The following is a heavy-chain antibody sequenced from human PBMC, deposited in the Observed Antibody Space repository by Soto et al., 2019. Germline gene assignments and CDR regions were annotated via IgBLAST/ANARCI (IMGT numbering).Heavy chain of an antibody. Sequence: SGGSLRLSCATSGFTFSSYAMNWVRQAPGKGLEWVSAISGSGGSTNYADSVEGRFTISRDNSKNTLYLQMSSLRAEDTAVYYCARAGGIAVPGSHLDYWGQGTLVTVSS. V-gene: IGHV3-23*01. CDR3: ARAGGIAVPGSHLDY. CDR2: ISGSGGST. J-gene: IGHJ4*02. D-gene: IGHD6-19*01. CDR1: GFTFSSYA.